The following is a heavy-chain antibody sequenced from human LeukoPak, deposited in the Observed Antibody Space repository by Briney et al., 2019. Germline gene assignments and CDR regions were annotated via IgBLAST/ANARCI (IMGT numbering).Heavy chain of an antibody. V-gene: IGHV4-59*01. J-gene: IGHJ4*02. CDR2: IYYSGST. CDR3: ARAGRGYSYGYDY. D-gene: IGHD5-18*01. CDR1: GGSISSYY. Sequence: SETLSLTSTVSGGSISSYYWSWIRQPPGKGLEWIGYIYYSGSTNYNPSLKSRVTISVDTTKNQFSLKLSSVTAADTAVYYCARAGRGYSYGYDYWGQGTLVTVSS.